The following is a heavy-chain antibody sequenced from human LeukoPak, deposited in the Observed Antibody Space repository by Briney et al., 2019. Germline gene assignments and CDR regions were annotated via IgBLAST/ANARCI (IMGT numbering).Heavy chain of an antibody. Sequence: SETLSLTCTVSGGSISSGDYYWSWIRQPPGKGLEWIGYIYYSGSTYYNPSLKSRVTISVDTSKNQFSLKLSSVTAADTAVYYCARAPYNWNYRLVYWGQGTLVTVSS. CDR3: ARAPYNWNYRLVY. V-gene: IGHV4-30-4*08. CDR2: IYYSGST. CDR1: GGSISSGDYY. J-gene: IGHJ4*02. D-gene: IGHD1-7*01.